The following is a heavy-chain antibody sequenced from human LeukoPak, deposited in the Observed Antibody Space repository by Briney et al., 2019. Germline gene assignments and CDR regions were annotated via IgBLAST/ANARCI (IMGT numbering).Heavy chain of an antibody. J-gene: IGHJ2*01. CDR1: GGSISSYY. D-gene: IGHD3-22*01. CDR3: ARDEYYYDSSGYFVSWYFDL. CDR2: IYYSGST. Sequence: SETLSLTCTVSGGSISSYYWSWIRQPPGKGLEWIGYIYYSGSTNYNPSLKSRVTISVDTSKNQFSLKLSSVTAADTAVYYCARDEYYYDSSGYFVSWYFDLWGRGTLVTVSS. V-gene: IGHV4-59*01.